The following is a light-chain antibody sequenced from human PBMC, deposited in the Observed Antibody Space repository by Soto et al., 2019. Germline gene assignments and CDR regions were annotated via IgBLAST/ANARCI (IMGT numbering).Light chain of an antibody. CDR1: QSLLHSNGYNY. J-gene: IGKJ2*01. Sequence: DIVMTQSPLSLPVTPGEPASISCRSSQSLLHSNGYNYLDWYLQKPGQSPQLLIYLGSNRASGVPDRFSGSGSGTDFTLNISRVEAEDLGVYYCMQALRAPYTFGQGTKLEIK. V-gene: IGKV2-28*01. CDR2: LGS. CDR3: MQALRAPYT.